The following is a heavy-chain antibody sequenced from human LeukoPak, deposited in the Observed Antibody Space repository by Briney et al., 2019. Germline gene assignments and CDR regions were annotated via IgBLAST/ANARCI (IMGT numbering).Heavy chain of an antibody. CDR3: AATYYYDSSGPQSAFDI. V-gene: IGHV4-31*03. CDR2: IYYSGST. D-gene: IGHD3-22*01. Sequence: PSETLSLTCTVSGGSISSGGYYWSWIRQHPGKGLEWIGYIYYSGSTYYNPSLKSRVTISVDTSKNQFSLKLSSVTAADTAVYYCAATYYYDSSGPQSAFDIWGQGTMVTVSS. J-gene: IGHJ3*02. CDR1: GGSISSGGYY.